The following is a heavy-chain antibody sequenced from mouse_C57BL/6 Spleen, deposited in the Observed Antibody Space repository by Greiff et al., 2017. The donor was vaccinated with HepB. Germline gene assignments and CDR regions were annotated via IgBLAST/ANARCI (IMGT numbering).Heavy chain of an antibody. CDR2: IYPGDGDT. J-gene: IGHJ2*01. CDR3: ARSYYSNYYFDD. V-gene: IGHV1-82*01. Sequence: VQLQQSGPELVKPGASVKISCKASGYAFSSSWMNWVKQRPGKGLEWIGRIYPGDGDTNYNGKFKGKATLTAEKSSSTAYMQLSSLTSEDSAVYFCARSYYSNYYFDDWGQGTTLTVFS. CDR1: GYAFSSSW. D-gene: IGHD2-5*01.